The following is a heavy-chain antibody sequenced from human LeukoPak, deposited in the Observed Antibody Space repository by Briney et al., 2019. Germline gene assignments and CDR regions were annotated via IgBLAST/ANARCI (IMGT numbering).Heavy chain of an antibody. V-gene: IGHV3-21*01. CDR3: ARVACSGGSCHLGYFDL. Sequence: GGSLRLSCAASGFTFSSYSMNWVRQAPGEGREWVSSISSSSSYIYYADSVQGRFTISRDNAKNSLYLQMNSLRAEDTAVYYCARVACSGGSCHLGYFDLWGRGTMVTVSS. J-gene: IGHJ2*01. D-gene: IGHD2-15*01. CDR2: ISSSSSYI. CDR1: GFTFSSYS.